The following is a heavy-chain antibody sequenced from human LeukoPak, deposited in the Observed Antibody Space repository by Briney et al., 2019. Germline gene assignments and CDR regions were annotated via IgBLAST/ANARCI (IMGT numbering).Heavy chain of an antibody. V-gene: IGHV3-23*01. D-gene: IGHD4-17*01. Sequence: GSLRLSCAASGFTFSSYALSWVRQAPGKGLEWVSAISGSGGSTYYVDSVKGRFTISRDNSKNTLYLQMNSLRAEDTAVYYCAKEVAVTTYFDYWGQGTLVTASS. CDR3: AKEVAVTTYFDY. J-gene: IGHJ4*02. CDR1: GFTFSSYA. CDR2: ISGSGGST.